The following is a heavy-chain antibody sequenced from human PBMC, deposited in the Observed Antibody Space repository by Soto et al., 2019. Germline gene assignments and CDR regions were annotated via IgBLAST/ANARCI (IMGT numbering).Heavy chain of an antibody. CDR1: GFTFSSYA. V-gene: IGHV3-30-3*01. D-gene: IGHD6-19*01. Sequence: GGSLRLSCAASGFTFSSYAMHWVRQAPGKGLEWVAVISYDGSNKYYADSVKGRFTISRDNAKNSLYLQMNSLRAEDTAVYYCARVSSGWLNAFDIWGQGTMVTVSS. CDR3: ARVSSGWLNAFDI. CDR2: ISYDGSNK. J-gene: IGHJ3*02.